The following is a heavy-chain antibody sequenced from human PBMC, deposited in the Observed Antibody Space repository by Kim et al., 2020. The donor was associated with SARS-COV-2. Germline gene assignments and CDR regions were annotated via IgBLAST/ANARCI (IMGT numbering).Heavy chain of an antibody. CDR3: ARGGGDDYCYYYYVDV. V-gene: IGHV3-53*01. D-gene: IGHD2-21*01. Sequence: SVKGRFTISRDNSKNSLYLQMNSLRAEDTAVYYGARGGGDDYCYYYYVDVWGKGTTVTVSS. J-gene: IGHJ6*03.